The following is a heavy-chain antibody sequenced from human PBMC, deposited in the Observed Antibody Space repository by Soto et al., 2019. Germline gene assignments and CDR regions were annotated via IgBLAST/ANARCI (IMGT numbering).Heavy chain of an antibody. D-gene: IGHD3-22*01. V-gene: IGHV1-3*01. Sequence: ASVKVSCKASGYTFTGFTLHWLRQAPGQGLEWMGWINAGNGNTEYSQDFQGKVTITSDTSASTVYMELSSLRSEDTAAYFCAREVSGYKRRSFDPWGQGTLVTVSS. CDR1: GYTFTGFT. CDR2: INAGNGNT. J-gene: IGHJ5*02. CDR3: AREVSGYKRRSFDP.